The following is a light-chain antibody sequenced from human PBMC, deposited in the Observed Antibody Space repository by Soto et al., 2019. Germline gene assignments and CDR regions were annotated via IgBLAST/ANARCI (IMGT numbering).Light chain of an antibody. V-gene: IGLV2-14*01. CDR2: QVS. CDR3: ASHTTRGTWV. CDR1: NNDVGAYNF. J-gene: IGLJ3*02. Sequence: QSALTQAASASGSPGQSITISCSGTNNDVGAYNFVSWYQQHPGKAPKLMIFQVSNRPSGVSSRFSGSKSGNTASLTISGLQAEDEADYYCASHTTRGTWVFGGGTQLTVL.